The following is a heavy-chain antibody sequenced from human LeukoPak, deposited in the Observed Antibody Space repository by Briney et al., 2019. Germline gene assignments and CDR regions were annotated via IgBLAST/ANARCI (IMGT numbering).Heavy chain of an antibody. CDR2: IIPIFGTA. V-gene: IGHV1-69*13. CDR3: ATGIAAAGPFDY. J-gene: IGHJ4*02. CDR1: GGTFSSYA. D-gene: IGHD6-13*01. Sequence: SVKVSCKASGGTFSSYAISWVRQAPGQGLEWMGGIIPIFGTANYAQKFQGRVTITADESTSTAYMELSSLRSEDTAVYYCATGIAAAGPFDYWGQGTLVTVSS.